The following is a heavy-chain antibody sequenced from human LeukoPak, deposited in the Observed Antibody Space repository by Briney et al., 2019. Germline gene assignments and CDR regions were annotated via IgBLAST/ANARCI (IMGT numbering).Heavy chain of an antibody. CDR3: ARGLYDPHL. D-gene: IGHD2-8*01. Sequence: GGSLRLSCAASGFTFSSYAMHWVRQAPGKGREWVAVISYDGSNKYYADSVKGRFTISRDNSKNTLYLQMNSLRAEDTAVYYCARGLYDPHLWGRGTLVTVSS. J-gene: IGHJ2*01. V-gene: IGHV3-30-3*01. CDR2: ISYDGSNK. CDR1: GFTFSSYA.